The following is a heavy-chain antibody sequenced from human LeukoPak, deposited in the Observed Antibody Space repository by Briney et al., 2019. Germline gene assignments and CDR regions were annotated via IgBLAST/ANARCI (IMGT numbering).Heavy chain of an antibody. Sequence: SQTLSLTCTVSGGSISSGGYYWSWIRQHPGKGLEWIGYIYYSGSTYYNPSLKSRVTISVDTSKNQFSLKLSSVTAADTAVYYCVRHARDGYNYVEYWGQGALVTVSS. D-gene: IGHD5-24*01. CDR2: IYYSGST. CDR3: VRHARDGYNYVEY. CDR1: GGSISSGGYY. J-gene: IGHJ4*02. V-gene: IGHV4-31*03.